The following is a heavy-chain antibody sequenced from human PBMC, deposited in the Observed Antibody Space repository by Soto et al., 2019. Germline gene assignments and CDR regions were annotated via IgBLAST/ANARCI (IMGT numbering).Heavy chain of an antibody. Sequence: QVQLEQAGDEVKKPGATVKVSCKASGYIFVNYGIAWVRQAPGQGLEWLGWISPYTGNTYYATKVQGRLTLTPDTSTSTALMDLGSLTTADAAMCEWAMIDLYVTHTPQDVWGKGTTVTVSS. CDR2: ISPYTGNT. CDR1: GYIFVNYG. D-gene: IGHD3-16*01. V-gene: IGHV1-18*01. J-gene: IGHJ6*04. CDR3: AMIDLYVTHTPQDV.